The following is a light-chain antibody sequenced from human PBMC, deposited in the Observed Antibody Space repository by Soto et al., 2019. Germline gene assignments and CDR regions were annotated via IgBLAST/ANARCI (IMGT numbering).Light chain of an antibody. CDR2: EVR. V-gene: IGLV2-8*01. J-gene: IGLJ1*01. CDR1: TSDIGRYNY. Sequence: QSVLTQPPSASGSPGQSVTISCTGTTSDIGRYNYVSWHQQHPGTAPKLIIYEVRKRPSGVPDRFSASKSANSASLTVSGLQPEDEADYYCGSYRTGGPFVFGAGTKVTVL. CDR3: GSYRTGGPFV.